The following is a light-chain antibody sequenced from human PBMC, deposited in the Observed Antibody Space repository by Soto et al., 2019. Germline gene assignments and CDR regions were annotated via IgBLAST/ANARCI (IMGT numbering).Light chain of an antibody. CDR3: QQGFDMPWT. J-gene: IGKJ1*01. CDR1: RNIRSY. CDR2: AAS. V-gene: IGKV1-39*01. Sequence: IPINLSPSSLSPYFGGRVTDNFRASRNIRSYLNWYQQKPGRAPKLVIFAASLLESGVPSRFRGSGSETEFTLTINSLQPVDFATYYCQQGFDMPWTFGQGTKV.